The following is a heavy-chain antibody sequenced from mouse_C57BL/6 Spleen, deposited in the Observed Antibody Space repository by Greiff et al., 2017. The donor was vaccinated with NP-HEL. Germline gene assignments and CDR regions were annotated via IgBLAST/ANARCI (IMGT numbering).Heavy chain of an antibody. CDR2: IWSGGCT. D-gene: IGHD4-1*01. V-gene: IGHV2-2*01. J-gene: IGHJ3*01. Sequence: QVQLQQSGPGLVQPSQSLSITCTVSGFSLTSYGVHWVRQSPGKGLEWLGVIWSGGCTDYNAAFISSLSISKDKSKSQVFFKMNSLQADDTAIYYCARNSELTGQAWFAYWGQGTLVTVSA. CDR1: GFSLTSYG. CDR3: ARNSELTGQAWFAY.